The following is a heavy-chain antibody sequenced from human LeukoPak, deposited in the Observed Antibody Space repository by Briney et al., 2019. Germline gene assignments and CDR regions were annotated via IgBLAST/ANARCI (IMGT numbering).Heavy chain of an antibody. J-gene: IGHJ3*02. CDR3: AMDRHRNAFDI. V-gene: IGHV4-59*01. D-gene: IGHD1-14*01. CDR1: GGSISSYY. Sequence: SETLSLTCTVSGGSISSYYWSWIRQPPGKGLEWIGYIYYSGSTNYNPSLKSRVTISVDTSKNQFSLKLSSVIAADTAVYYCAMDRHRNAFDIWGQGTMVTVSS. CDR2: IYYSGST.